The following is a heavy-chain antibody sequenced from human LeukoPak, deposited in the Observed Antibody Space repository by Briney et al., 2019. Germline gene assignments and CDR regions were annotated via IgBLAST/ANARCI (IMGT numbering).Heavy chain of an antibody. CDR1: GFTFSSYW. V-gene: IGHV3-74*01. CDR2: INSDGSST. Sequence: GGSLRLSCAASGFTFSSYWMHWVRQAPGKELVWVSRINSDGSSTSYADSVKGRFTISRDNAKNTLYLQMNSLRAEDTAVYYCARVRYSSGWYYFDYWGQGTLVTVSS. D-gene: IGHD6-19*01. CDR3: ARVRYSSGWYYFDY. J-gene: IGHJ4*02.